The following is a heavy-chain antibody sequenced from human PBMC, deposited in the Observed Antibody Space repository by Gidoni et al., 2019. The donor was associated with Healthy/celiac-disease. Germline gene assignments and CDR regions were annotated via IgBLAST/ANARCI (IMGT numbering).Heavy chain of an antibody. Sequence: QLQLQESGPGLVKPSETLSRTCTVSGCSISSSSYYWGWIRQPPGKGLEWIGSIYYSGSTYYNPSLKSRVTISVDTSKNQFSLKLSSVTAADTAVYYCASFTSGSYFDYWGQGTLVTVSS. CDR2: IYYSGST. D-gene: IGHD1-26*01. CDR1: GCSISSSSYY. V-gene: IGHV4-39*01. CDR3: ASFTSGSYFDY. J-gene: IGHJ4*02.